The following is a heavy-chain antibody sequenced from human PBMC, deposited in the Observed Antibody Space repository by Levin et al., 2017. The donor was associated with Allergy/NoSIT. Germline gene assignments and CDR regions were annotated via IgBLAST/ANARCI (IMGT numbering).Heavy chain of an antibody. CDR3: TRHEDDYGDYDYYYGMDV. J-gene: IGHJ6*02. Sequence: GESLKISCAASGFTFSGSAMHWVRQASGKGLEWVGRIRSKANSYATAYAASVKGRFTISRDDSKNTAYLQMNSLKTEDTAVYYCTRHEDDYGDYDYYYGMDVWGQGTTVTVSS. V-gene: IGHV3-73*01. D-gene: IGHD4-17*01. CDR2: IRSKANSYAT. CDR1: GFTFSGSA.